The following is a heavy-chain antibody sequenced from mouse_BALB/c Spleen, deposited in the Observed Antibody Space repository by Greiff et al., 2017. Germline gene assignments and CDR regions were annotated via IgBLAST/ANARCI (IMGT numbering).Heavy chain of an antibody. V-gene: IGHV2-2*02. D-gene: IGHD2-1*01. Sequence: VQLQQSGPGLVQPSQSLSITCTVSGFSLTSYGVHWVRQSPGKGLEWLGVIWSGGSTDYNAAFISRLSISKDNSKSQVFFKMNSLQANDTAIYYCARKGDYYGNYDYAMDYWGQGTSVTVSS. CDR3: ARKGDYYGNYDYAMDY. CDR1: GFSLTSYG. CDR2: IWSGGST. J-gene: IGHJ4*01.